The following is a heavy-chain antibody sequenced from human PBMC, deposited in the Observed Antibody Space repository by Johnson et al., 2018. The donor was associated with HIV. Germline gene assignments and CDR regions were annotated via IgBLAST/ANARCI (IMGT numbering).Heavy chain of an antibody. CDR2: IKEDGSEK. Sequence: VQLVESGGALVQPGASLGLSCAVSGFTFSNYWMSWVRQAPGKGLEWVANIKEDGSEKHYVDSVRGRFTITRANVKNFLYLQMNTRRVEDTAVYYCARVHIYCSGGSCYPYIAYIDAFDIWGQGTMVTVSS. V-gene: IGHV3-7*01. D-gene: IGHD2-15*01. CDR3: ARVHIYCSGGSCYPYIAYIDAFDI. CDR1: GFTFSNYW. J-gene: IGHJ3*02.